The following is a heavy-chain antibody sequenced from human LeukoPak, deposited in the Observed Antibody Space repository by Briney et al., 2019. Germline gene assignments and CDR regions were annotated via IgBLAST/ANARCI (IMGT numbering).Heavy chain of an antibody. J-gene: IGHJ4*02. CDR1: AGSMSSSSYY. CDR3: ARGIYYNWNDGKCFDY. D-gene: IGHD1-1*01. Sequence: PSQTLSLTCTVAAGSMSSSSYYWGWIRQPQGKGLEWFERIYYSGSTYYTLSLKCRFTVSVDTAKHPCSMKLCSVTAADTAVYYCARGIYYNWNDGKCFDYWGQGTLVTVSS. V-gene: IGHV4-39*01. CDR2: IYYSGST.